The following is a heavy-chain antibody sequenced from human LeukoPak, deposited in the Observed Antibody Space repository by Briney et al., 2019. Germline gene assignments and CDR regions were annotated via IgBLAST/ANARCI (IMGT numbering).Heavy chain of an antibody. CDR2: IYYSGST. Sequence: PSETLSLTCTVSGGSISSSSYYWGWIRQPPGKGLEWIGSIYYSGSTYYNPSLKSRVTISVDTSKNQFSLKLSSVTAADTAVYYCARDHMTTVTTYAFDIWGQGTMVTVSS. D-gene: IGHD4-17*01. CDR3: ARDHMTTVTTYAFDI. V-gene: IGHV4-39*07. CDR1: GGSISSSSYY. J-gene: IGHJ3*02.